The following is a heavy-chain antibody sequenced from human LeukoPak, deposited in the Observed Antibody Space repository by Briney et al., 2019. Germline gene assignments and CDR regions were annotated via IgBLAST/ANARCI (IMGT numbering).Heavy chain of an antibody. J-gene: IGHJ4*02. D-gene: IGHD3-22*01. Sequence: SQTLSLTCTVSGGSISSGNYYWSWIRQPPGKGLEWIGCISFSGSTYYNPSLESRVTISRDTSNNHFSLKLTSATAADTAVYYCARVSRYSYDSSGYFDYWGQGTLVTVSS. V-gene: IGHV4-30-4*01. CDR3: ARVSRYSYDSSGYFDY. CDR2: ISFSGST. CDR1: GGSISSGNYY.